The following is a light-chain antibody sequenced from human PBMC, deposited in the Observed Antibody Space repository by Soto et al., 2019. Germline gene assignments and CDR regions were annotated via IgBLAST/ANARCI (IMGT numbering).Light chain of an antibody. Sequence: VMTQAPATLSVSPGERATLSCRASQTINNNVAWYQLKDGQVPRLVIYGASTRATDIPARFNGGGSGTEFTLTISSLQSEDSAVYYCQQRNIWPPVTFGQGTRLEIK. J-gene: IGKJ5*01. CDR1: QTINNN. V-gene: IGKV3-15*01. CDR3: QQRNIWPPVT. CDR2: GAS.